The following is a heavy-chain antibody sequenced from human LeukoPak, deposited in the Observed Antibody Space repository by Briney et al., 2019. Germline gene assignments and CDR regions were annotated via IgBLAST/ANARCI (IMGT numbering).Heavy chain of an antibody. Sequence: SETLSLTCTVSGGSISSYYWSWIRQPPGKGLEWIGYIYYSGSTNYNPFLKSRVTISVDTSKNQFSLKLSSVTAADTAVYYCARDIGTGYSYGSFAYWGQGTLVTVSS. CDR2: IYYSGST. D-gene: IGHD5-18*01. CDR3: ARDIGTGYSYGSFAY. V-gene: IGHV4-59*01. CDR1: GGSISSYY. J-gene: IGHJ4*02.